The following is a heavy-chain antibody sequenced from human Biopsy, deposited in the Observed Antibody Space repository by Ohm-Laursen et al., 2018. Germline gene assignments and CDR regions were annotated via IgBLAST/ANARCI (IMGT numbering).Heavy chain of an antibody. Sequence: GASVKVSCNASGYSFTSYYMHWVRQAPGQGLEWMGMINPSGSTTSYPQTFQGRVTMTRDTSKSTVYMELSSLRSADTAVYFCARNTGWYGDLYYFDYWGQGTLVTVSS. CDR3: ARNTGWYGDLYYFDY. CDR1: GYSFTSYY. J-gene: IGHJ4*02. D-gene: IGHD6-19*01. CDR2: INPSGSTT. V-gene: IGHV1-46*01.